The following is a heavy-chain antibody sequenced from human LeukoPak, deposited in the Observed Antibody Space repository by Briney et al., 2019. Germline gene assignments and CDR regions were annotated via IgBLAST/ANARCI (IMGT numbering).Heavy chain of an antibody. V-gene: IGHV3-21*01. D-gene: IGHD3-22*01. J-gene: IGHJ4*02. CDR1: GFTFSSYS. CDR3: ARVRDYYDSSGDY. Sequence: GGSLRLSCAASGFTFSSYSMNWVRQAPGKGLEWVSSISSSSSYIYYADSVKGRFTISRDNAKNSLYLQMNSLRAEDTAVYYCARVRDYYDSSGDYWGQGTLVTVSS. CDR2: ISSSSSYI.